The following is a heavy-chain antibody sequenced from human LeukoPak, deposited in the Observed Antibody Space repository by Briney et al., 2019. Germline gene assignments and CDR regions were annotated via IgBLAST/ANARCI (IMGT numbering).Heavy chain of an antibody. V-gene: IGHV3-9*01. Sequence: PGGFLRLSCAASGFTFDDYAMHWVRQAPGKGLEWVSGISWNSGSIGYADSVKGRFTISRDNAKNSLYLQMNSLRAEDTALYYCAKGRRGYSYINWGQGTLVTVSS. D-gene: IGHD5-18*01. CDR2: ISWNSGSI. J-gene: IGHJ4*02. CDR3: AKGRRGYSYIN. CDR1: GFTFDDYA.